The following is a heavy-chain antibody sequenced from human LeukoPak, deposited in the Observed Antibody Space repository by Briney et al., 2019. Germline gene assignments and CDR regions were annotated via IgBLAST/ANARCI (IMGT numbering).Heavy chain of an antibody. J-gene: IGHJ3*02. CDR2: IIPIFGTA. D-gene: IGHD6-19*01. CDR1: GGTFSSYA. V-gene: IGHV1-69*13. CDR3: AREVMGSGWYDAFDI. Sequence: GASVKVSCKASGGTFSSYAISWVRQAPGQGLEWMGGIIPIFGTANYAQKFQGRVTITADESTSTAYMEPRSLRSDDTAVYYCAREVMGSGWYDAFDIWGQGTMVTVSS.